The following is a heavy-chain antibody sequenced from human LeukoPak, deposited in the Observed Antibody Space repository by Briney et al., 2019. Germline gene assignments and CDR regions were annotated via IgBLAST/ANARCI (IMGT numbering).Heavy chain of an antibody. CDR1: GGSISSSSYQ. CDR2: ISYSGST. CDR3: ARISIVVVPGYFDY. D-gene: IGHD2-2*01. J-gene: IGHJ4*02. V-gene: IGHV4-39*01. Sequence: PSETLSLTCSVSGGSISSSSYQWGWIRQPPGKGLEWIGTISYSGSTYYSPSLKSRVTVSVDTSKNQFSLKLSSVTAADTAVYYCARISIVVVPGYFDYWGQGTLVTVSS.